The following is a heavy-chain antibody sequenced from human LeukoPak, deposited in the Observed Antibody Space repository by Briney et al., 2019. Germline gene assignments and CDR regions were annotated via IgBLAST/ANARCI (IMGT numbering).Heavy chain of an antibody. V-gene: IGHV4-59*01. J-gene: IGHJ4*02. D-gene: IGHD7-27*01. CDR2: IYYSGST. CDR3: ARDLWGAGGTNY. CDR1: GGSISSYY. Sequence: SETLSLTCAVPGGSISSYYWSWIRQPPGKGLEWIGYIYYSGSTNYNPSLKRRVTISADTSKNQISLKVTSVTAADTAVYYCARDLWGAGGTNYWGQGTLVTVSS.